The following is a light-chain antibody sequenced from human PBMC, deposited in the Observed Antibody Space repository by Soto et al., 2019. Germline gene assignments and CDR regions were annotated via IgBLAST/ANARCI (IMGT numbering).Light chain of an antibody. V-gene: IGKV3-15*01. CDR1: QSVSSN. CDR2: GAS. Sequence: EIVMTQSPATLSVSPGERATLSCRASQSVSSNLAWYQQKPGQAPRLLIYGASTRATGIPARFSGSGSVTEFTLTISSLQSEDFAVYYCQQYNNWPPVIFTFGPGTKVDIK. CDR3: QQYNNWPPVIFT. J-gene: IGKJ3*01.